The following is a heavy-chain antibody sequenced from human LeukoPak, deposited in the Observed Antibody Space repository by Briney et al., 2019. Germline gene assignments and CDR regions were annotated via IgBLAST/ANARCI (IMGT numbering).Heavy chain of an antibody. V-gene: IGHV1-2*02. D-gene: IGHD6-13*01. CDR3: ARTLYISAAPGGFDY. CDR1: LYTFTSYV. J-gene: IGHJ4*02. Sequence: SVNVSRMPSLYTFTSYVISWVRQAPAQGLEWMGWINPKNAATNYGQMFQGRVTMTRDTSTGTVYMELNGVRSDDTAVYYCARTLYISAAPGGFDYWGQGTLVTVSS. CDR2: INPKNAAT.